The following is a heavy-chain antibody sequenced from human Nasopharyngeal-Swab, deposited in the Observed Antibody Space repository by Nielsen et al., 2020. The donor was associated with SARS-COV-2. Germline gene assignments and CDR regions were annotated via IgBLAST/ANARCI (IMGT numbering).Heavy chain of an antibody. V-gene: IGHV4-34*01. D-gene: IGHD2-2*01. CDR2: ITRSGNT. J-gene: IGHJ6*03. CDR1: GVSFSGYH. CDR3: ARVNNGGGIVPASYSFFMDV. Sequence: SETLSPTCSLNGVSFSGYHWGWIRQSPGKGLEWIGDITRSGNTNHNPALKSRVTMSVATSRDEFSLKLTSVTAADTAIYFCARVNNGGGIVPASYSFFMDVWGKGTSVAVSS.